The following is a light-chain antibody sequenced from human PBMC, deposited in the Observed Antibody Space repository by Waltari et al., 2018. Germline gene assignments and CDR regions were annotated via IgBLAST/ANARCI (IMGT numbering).Light chain of an antibody. Sequence: QSALTQPRSVSGSPGQSVTISCTGTSGDVGDYNYVSWYQEQPGKAPRLTIYDVSERPSGGPDRCSASTSGSTASLTISGLQAEDEGSYHCCSRAGSSVVFGGGTKLTVL. CDR1: SGDVGDYNY. J-gene: IGLJ2*01. CDR2: DVS. CDR3: CSRAGSSVV. V-gene: IGLV2-11*01.